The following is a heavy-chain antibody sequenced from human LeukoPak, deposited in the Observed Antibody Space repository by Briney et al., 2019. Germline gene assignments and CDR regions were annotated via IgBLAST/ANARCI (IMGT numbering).Heavy chain of an antibody. J-gene: IGHJ6*02. D-gene: IGHD6-13*01. CDR1: GFTVSSNY. V-gene: IGHV3-53*04. CDR3: AAWRSSWQYYYYYYGVDV. CDR2: IYSGGST. Sequence: GGSLRLSCAASGFTVSSNYMSWVRQAPGKGLEWVSVIYSGGSTYYADSVKGRFTISRHNSKNTLYLQMNSLRAEDTAVYYCAAWRSSWQYYYYYYGVDVWGQGTTVTVSS.